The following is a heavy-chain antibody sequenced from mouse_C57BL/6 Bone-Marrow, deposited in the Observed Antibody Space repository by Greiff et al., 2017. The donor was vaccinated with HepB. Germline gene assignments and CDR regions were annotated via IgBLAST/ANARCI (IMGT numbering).Heavy chain of an antibody. J-gene: IGHJ3*01. CDR3: TRPSITTVVAPFAY. V-gene: IGHV6-6*01. D-gene: IGHD1-1*01. Sequence: VQVVESGGGLVQPGGSMKLSCAASGFTFSDAWMDWVRQSPEKGLEWVAEIRNKANNHATYYAESVKGRFTISRDDSKSSVYLQMNSLRAEDTGIYYCTRPSITTVVAPFAYWGQGTLVTVSA. CDR1: GFTFSDAW. CDR2: IRNKANNHAT.